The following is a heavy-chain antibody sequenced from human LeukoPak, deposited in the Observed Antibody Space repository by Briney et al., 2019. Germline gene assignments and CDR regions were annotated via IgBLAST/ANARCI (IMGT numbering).Heavy chain of an antibody. J-gene: IGHJ5*02. D-gene: IGHD6-19*01. Sequence: SETLSLTCAVSGGSISSGGYYWSWIRQPPGKGLEWIGYIYYSGSTNYNPSLKSRVTISVDTSKNQFSLKLSSVTAADTAVYYCARGASSGWANWFDPWGQGTLVTVSS. CDR1: GGSISSGGYY. V-gene: IGHV4-61*08. CDR2: IYYSGST. CDR3: ARGASSGWANWFDP.